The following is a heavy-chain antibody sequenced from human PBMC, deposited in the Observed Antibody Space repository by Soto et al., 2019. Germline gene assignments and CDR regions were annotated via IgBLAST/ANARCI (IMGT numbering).Heavy chain of an antibody. CDR2: IYHSGST. Sequence: SETLSLTCSVSGGSMTSYYWNWMRQSTGKGLEWIGYIYHSGSTNYNPSFESRVTMSLDTSKNHVSLRLTSVTAADTGVYYCAASGTAWYNWFDPWGQGTLVTVAS. J-gene: IGHJ5*02. CDR3: AASGTAWYNWFDP. V-gene: IGHV4-59*01. CDR1: GGSMTSYY. D-gene: IGHD5-12*01.